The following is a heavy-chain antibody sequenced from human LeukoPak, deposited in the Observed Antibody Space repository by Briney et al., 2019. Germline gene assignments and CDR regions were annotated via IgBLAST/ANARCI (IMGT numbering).Heavy chain of an antibody. CDR2: INHSGST. J-gene: IGHJ3*02. D-gene: IGHD2-21*02. CDR3: ARLGAGDNFDAFDI. CDR1: GGSFSGYY. V-gene: IGHV4-34*01. Sequence: SETLSLTCAVYGGSFSGYYWSWLRQPPGKGLEWIGEINHSGSTNYNPSLKSRVTISVDTSKNQFSLKLSSVTAADTAVYYCARLGAGDNFDAFDIWGQGTMVTVSS.